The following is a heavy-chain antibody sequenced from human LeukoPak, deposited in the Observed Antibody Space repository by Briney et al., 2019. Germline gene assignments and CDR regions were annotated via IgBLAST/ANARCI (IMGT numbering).Heavy chain of an antibody. D-gene: IGHD1-26*01. J-gene: IGHJ4*02. CDR1: GYTFTGYY. CDR3: ARDQISGSYLYHFDY. V-gene: IGHV1-2*04. Sequence: ASVKVSCKASGYTFTGYYMHWVRQAPGQGLEWMGWINPNSGGTNYAQKFQGWVTMTRDTFISTAYMELSRLRSDDTAVYYCARDQISGSYLYHFDYWGQGTLVTVSS. CDR2: INPNSGGT.